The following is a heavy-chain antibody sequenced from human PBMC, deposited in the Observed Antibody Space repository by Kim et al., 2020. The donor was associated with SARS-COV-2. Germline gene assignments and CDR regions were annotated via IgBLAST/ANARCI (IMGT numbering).Heavy chain of an antibody. CDR3: ARARTVQKVFDH. Sequence: SETLSLTCAVSGGSISSGGYSWSWIRQPPGKGLEWIAYIYYSGSTYYNPSLKSRVTISVDRSKNQFSLKLSSVTAADTAVYYCARARTVQKVFDHWGQGTLVTVSS. V-gene: IGHV4-30-2*01. CDR2: IYYSGST. J-gene: IGHJ4*02. CDR1: GGSISSGGYS.